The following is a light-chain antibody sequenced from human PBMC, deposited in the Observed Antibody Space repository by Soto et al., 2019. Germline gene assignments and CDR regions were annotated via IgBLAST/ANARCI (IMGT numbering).Light chain of an antibody. Sequence: QSVLTQPASVSGSPGQSITISCTGTSSDVGTYNYVSWYQQHPGKAPQLMIYEVSNRPSGVSNRFSGSKSGNTASLTISGLQAEDDADYYCCSYTGTNTLVFGGGTKLTVL. CDR1: SSDVGTYNY. J-gene: IGLJ3*02. CDR2: EVS. CDR3: CSYTGTNTLV. V-gene: IGLV2-14*01.